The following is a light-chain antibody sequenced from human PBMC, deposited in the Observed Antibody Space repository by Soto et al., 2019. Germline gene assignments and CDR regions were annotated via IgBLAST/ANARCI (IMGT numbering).Light chain of an antibody. J-gene: IGLJ1*01. CDR1: SSDVGGYNY. CDR3: CSYAGRHTFV. CDR2: DVN. Sequence: QSALTQPRSVSGSPGQSVTISCTGTSSDVGGYNYVSWCQQHPGKAPKLILYDVNKRPSGVPDRFSGSKSGNTASLTISGLQAEDEADYYCCSYAGRHTFVFGTGTKLTVL. V-gene: IGLV2-11*01.